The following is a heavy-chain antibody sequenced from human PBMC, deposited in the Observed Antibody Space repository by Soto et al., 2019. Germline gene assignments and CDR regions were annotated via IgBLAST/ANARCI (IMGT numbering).Heavy chain of an antibody. J-gene: IGHJ6*02. CDR1: GYAFTGYY. CDR3: ARLYTYDIVTGPPTASPGMDV. V-gene: IGHV1-2*04. CDR2: INPNSGGT. D-gene: IGHD3-9*01. Sequence: SVKVSCKASGYAFTGYYMHWVRQAPGQGLEWMGWINPNSGGTNYAQKFQGWVTMTRDTSISTAYMELSRLRSDNPAVYYCARLYTYDIVTGPPTASPGMDVWGQGXTVTVFS.